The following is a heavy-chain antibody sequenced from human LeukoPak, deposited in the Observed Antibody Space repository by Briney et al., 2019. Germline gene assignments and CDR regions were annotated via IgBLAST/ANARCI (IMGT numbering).Heavy chain of an antibody. V-gene: IGHV3-11*01. CDR3: ARDPMYNGGDSGAFDF. Sequence: GGSLRLSCAASGFTFSDHFMTWIRQAPGKGLEWISYISGSGATYYAASVKGRFAISRDNAQNSLWLQMSSLRAEDTAVYYCARDPMYNGGDSGAFDFWGQGTLVTVSS. D-gene: IGHD4-23*01. CDR1: GFTFSDHF. CDR2: ISGSGAT. J-gene: IGHJ3*01.